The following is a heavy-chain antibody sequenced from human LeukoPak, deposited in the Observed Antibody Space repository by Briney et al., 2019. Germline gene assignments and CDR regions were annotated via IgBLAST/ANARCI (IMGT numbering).Heavy chain of an antibody. V-gene: IGHV3-53*01. Sequence: GGSLRLSCAASGFTVSNNYMSWVRQTPGKGLEWVSVIYVGGSAYYADSVKGRFTISRDNAKNSLYLQMNSLRAEDTAVYYCATHYYDSSGYEGSYAFDIWGQGTMVTVSS. CDR2: IYVGGSA. D-gene: IGHD3-22*01. CDR1: GFTVSNNY. CDR3: ATHYYDSSGYEGSYAFDI. J-gene: IGHJ3*02.